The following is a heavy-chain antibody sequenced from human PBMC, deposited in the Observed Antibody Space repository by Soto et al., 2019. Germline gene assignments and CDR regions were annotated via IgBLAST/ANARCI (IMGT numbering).Heavy chain of an antibody. V-gene: IGHV3-33*01. CDR2: VWFDGSNK. D-gene: IGHD5-12*01. J-gene: IGHJ4*02. CDR1: GFTFRSYG. CDR3: ARDHYVDGSEWLRDQGWY. Sequence: QVQLVESGGGVVQPGRSLRLSCAASGFTFRSYGMHWVRQAPGKGLEWVAVVWFDGSNKHYADSVKGRFAISRDNSKNTLYLQMNSLRAEDTAVYYCARDHYVDGSEWLRDQGWYWGQGTLVTVSS.